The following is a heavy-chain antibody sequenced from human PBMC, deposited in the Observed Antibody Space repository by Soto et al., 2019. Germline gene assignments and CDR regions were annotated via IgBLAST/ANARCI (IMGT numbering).Heavy chain of an antibody. D-gene: IGHD3-22*01. Sequence: SETLSLTCTVSGGSISSSSYYWGWIRQPPGKGLGWIGSIYYSGSTYYNPSLKSRVTISVDTSKNQFSLKLSSVTAADTAVYYCATLRHSSGYYNVDYWGQGTLVTVSS. J-gene: IGHJ4*02. V-gene: IGHV4-39*01. CDR1: GGSISSSSYY. CDR3: ATLRHSSGYYNVDY. CDR2: IYYSGST.